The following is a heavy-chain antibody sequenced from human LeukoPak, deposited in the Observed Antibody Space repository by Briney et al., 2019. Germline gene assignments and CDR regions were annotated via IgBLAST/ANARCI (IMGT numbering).Heavy chain of an antibody. CDR1: GGSISSYY. CDR3: ARVLNYYYYYMDV. CDR2: IYYSGST. Sequence: SETLSLTCTVSGGSISSYYWSWIRQPPGKGLEWIGYIYYSGSTNYNPSLKSRVTISVDTSKNQFSLKLSSVTAADTAVYYCARVLNYYYYYMDVWGKGTTVTVSS. J-gene: IGHJ6*03. V-gene: IGHV4-59*01.